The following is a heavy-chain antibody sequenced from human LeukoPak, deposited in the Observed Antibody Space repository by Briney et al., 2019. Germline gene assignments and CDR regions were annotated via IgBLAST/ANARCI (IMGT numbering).Heavy chain of an antibody. CDR2: ISAYNGNT. CDR1: GYTFTSYG. J-gene: IGHJ4*02. Sequence: ASVKVSCKAPGYTFTSYGISWVRQAPGQGLEWMGWISAYNGNTNYAQKLQGRVTMTTDTSTSTAYMELRSLRSDDTAVYYCARVTTDQMTTVTLFDYWGQGTLVTVSS. CDR3: ARVTTDQMTTVTLFDY. V-gene: IGHV1-18*01. D-gene: IGHD4-11*01.